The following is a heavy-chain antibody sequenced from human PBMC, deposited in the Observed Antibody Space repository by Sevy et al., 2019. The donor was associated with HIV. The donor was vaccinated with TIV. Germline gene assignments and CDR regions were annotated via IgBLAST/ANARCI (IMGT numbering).Heavy chain of an antibody. CDR2: ISYDGSNK. CDR1: GFTFSSYA. D-gene: IGHD3-22*01. CDR3: ARDQYYDSSGSPYFDY. Sequence: GGSLRLSCAASGFTFSSYAMHWVRQAPGKGLEWVAVISYDGSNKYYADSVKGRFTIPRDNSKNTLYLQMNSLRAEETAVYYCARDQYYDSSGSPYFDYWGQGTLVTVSS. J-gene: IGHJ4*02. V-gene: IGHV3-30-3*01.